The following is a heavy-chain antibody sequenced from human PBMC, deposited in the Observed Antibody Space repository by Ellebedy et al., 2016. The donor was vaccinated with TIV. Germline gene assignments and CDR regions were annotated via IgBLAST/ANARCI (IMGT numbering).Heavy chain of an antibody. J-gene: IGHJ6*02. CDR1: GFTFNSYW. CDR2: INQDGSRI. Sequence: GESLKISCAASGFTFNSYWMSWVRQAPGKGLEWVANINQDGSRIYYVDSVKGRFTISRDNAKNSVYLRMKTLRVEDTAVYHCVRDGAYGDYSPGYYGMDVWGQGTTVTVSS. D-gene: IGHD3-22*01. V-gene: IGHV3-7*03. CDR3: VRDGAYGDYSPGYYGMDV.